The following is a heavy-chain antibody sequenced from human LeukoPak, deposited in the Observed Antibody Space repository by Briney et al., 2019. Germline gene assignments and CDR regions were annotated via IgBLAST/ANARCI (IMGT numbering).Heavy chain of an antibody. CDR1: GGSFSGYY. CDR3: ARDTGNNYYGSGSYYDY. CDR2: IYTSGST. Sequence: PSETLSLTCAVYGGSFSGYYWSWIRQPPGKGLEWIGRIYTSGSTNYNPSLKSRVTMSVDRSKNQFSLKLSSVTAADTAVYYCARDTGNNYYGSGSYYDYWGQGTLVTVSS. D-gene: IGHD3-10*01. V-gene: IGHV4-59*10. J-gene: IGHJ4*02.